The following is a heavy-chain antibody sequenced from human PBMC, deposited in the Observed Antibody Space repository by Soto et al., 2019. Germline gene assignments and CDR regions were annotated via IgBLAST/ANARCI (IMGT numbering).Heavy chain of an antibody. CDR3: ARGGAAAGTSEYYYYGMDV. D-gene: IGHD6-13*01. V-gene: IGHV3-33*01. J-gene: IGHJ6*02. CDR2: IWYDGSNK. CDR1: GFTFSSYG. Sequence: GGSLRLSCAASGFTFSSYGMHWVRQAPGKGLEWVAVIWYDGSNKYYADSVKGRFTISRDNSKNTLYLQMNSLRAEDTAVYYCARGGAAAGTSEYYYYGMDVWGQGTTVTVSS.